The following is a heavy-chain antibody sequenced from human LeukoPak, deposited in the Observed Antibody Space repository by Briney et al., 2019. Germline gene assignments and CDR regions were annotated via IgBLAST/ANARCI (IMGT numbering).Heavy chain of an antibody. J-gene: IGHJ5*02. CDR3: ARGAGGPNWFDP. D-gene: IGHD1-1*01. V-gene: IGHV4-38-2*02. CDR1: GYSISSGYY. Sequence: KPSETLSLTCTVSGYSISSGYYWGWIRQPPGKGLEWIGSIYHSGSTYYNPSLKSRVTISVDTSKNQFSLKLSSVTAADTAVYYCARGAGGPNWFDPWGQGTLVTVSS. CDR2: IYHSGST.